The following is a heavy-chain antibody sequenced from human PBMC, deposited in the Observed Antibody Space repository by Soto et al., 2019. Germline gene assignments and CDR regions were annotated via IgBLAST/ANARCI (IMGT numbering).Heavy chain of an antibody. CDR3: ARDSPGQQQLDDYYYYMDV. V-gene: IGHV3-48*01. CDR2: ISSSSSTI. D-gene: IGHD6-13*01. J-gene: IGHJ6*03. CDR1: GFTFSSYS. Sequence: PGGSLRLSCAASGFTFSSYSMNWVRQAPRKGLEWVSYISSSSSTIYYADSVKGRFTISRDNAKNSLYLQMNSLRAEDTAVYYCARDSPGQQQLDDYYYYMDVWGKGTTVTVSS.